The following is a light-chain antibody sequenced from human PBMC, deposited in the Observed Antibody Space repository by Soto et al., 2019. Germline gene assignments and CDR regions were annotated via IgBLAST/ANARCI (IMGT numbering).Light chain of an antibody. CDR3: SSYTSSSTFYV. V-gene: IGLV2-14*01. CDR1: SSDVGGYNY. Sequence: SALTQPASVSGSPGQSITISCTGTSSDVGGYNYVSWYQQHPGKAPKLMIYDVSNRPSGVSNRFSGSKSGNTASLTISGLQAEDEADYYCSSYTSSSTFYVFGTGAQLTVL. CDR2: DVS. J-gene: IGLJ1*01.